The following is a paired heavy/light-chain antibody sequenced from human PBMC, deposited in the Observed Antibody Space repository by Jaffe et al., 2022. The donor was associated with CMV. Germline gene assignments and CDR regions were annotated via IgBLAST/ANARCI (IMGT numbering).Light chain of an antibody. J-gene: IGKJ4*01. Sequence: DIQMTQSPSSLSASVGDRVTITCRASQGISNSLAWYQQKPGKAPKLLLYAASRLESGVPSRFSGSGSGTDYTLTISSLQPEDFATYYCQQYYSTPHFGGGTKVEIK. CDR3: QQYYSTPH. CDR2: AAS. V-gene: IGKV1-NL1*01. CDR1: QGISNS.
Heavy chain of an antibody. CDR2: INAGNGNT. D-gene: IGHD4-17*01. Sequence: QVQLVQSGAEVKKPGASVKVSCKASGYTFTSYAMHWVRQAPGQRLEWMGWINAGNGNTKYSQKFQGRVTITRDTSASTAYMELSSLRSEDTAVYYCARAQYYGDYARRGWYFDLWGRGTLVTVSS. V-gene: IGHV1-3*01. CDR3: ARAQYYGDYARRGWYFDL. CDR1: GYTFTSYA. J-gene: IGHJ2*01.